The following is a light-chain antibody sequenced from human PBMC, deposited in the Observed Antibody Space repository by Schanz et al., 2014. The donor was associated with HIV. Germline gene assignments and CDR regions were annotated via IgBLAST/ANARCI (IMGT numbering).Light chain of an antibody. CDR3: SSCPRGKTYV. CDR2: DVT. J-gene: IGLJ1*01. V-gene: IGLV2-14*02. Sequence: QSALTQPASVSGSPGQSITISCTGTSSDVGSYNLVSWYQQHPGKAPKVMIYDVTNRPSGVSSRFSGSKSGNTASLTISGLQPEDEADYYCSSCPRGKTYVFGSGTKLTVL. CDR1: SSDVGSYNL.